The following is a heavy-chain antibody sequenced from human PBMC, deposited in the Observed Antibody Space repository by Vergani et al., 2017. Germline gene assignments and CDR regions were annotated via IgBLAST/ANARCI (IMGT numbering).Heavy chain of an antibody. J-gene: IGHJ6*02. D-gene: IGHD5-12*01. V-gene: IGHV3-23*01. CDR3: AKANPRDSGYEYLYFYHDMDV. CDR2: ISGSGGST. CDR1: GFTFNHYA. Sequence: EVQLLESGGDLVQPGGSLRLSCAASGFTFNHYAMNWVRQAPGKGLEWVSGISGSGGSTYYAGSVKGRFTISRDSAKNTLYLQMNSLSAGDTAVYYCAKANPRDSGYEYLYFYHDMDVWGQGTTVTVSS.